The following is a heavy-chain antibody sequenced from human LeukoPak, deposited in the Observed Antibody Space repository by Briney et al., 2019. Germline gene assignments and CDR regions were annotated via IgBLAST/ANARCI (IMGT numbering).Heavy chain of an antibody. CDR2: ISASGGTT. J-gene: IGHJ6*03. D-gene: IGHD5-12*01. CDR1: GFTFSNYA. Sequence: HAGGSLRLSCAASGFTFSNYAMRWVRQAPGKGLEWVSAISASGGTTYYAASVEGRFTISRDSSKDMPYLQMNSLRADDTAVYYCAKVAEPGGYDPYYMDVWGKGTSVTVSS. V-gene: IGHV3-23*01. CDR3: AKVAEPGGYDPYYMDV.